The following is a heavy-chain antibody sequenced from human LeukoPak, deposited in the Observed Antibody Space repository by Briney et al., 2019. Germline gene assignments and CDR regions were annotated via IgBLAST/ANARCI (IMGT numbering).Heavy chain of an antibody. CDR1: GGSISIYY. Sequence: SETLSLTCTVSGGSISIYYWSWIRQPAGKGLEWIGRIYTSGSTNYNPSLKSRVTMSVDTSKNQFSLKLSSVTAADTAVYYCARDFEYSYGPYYYYYGMDVWGQGTTVTVSS. CDR3: ARDFEYSYGPYYYYYGMDV. J-gene: IGHJ6*02. V-gene: IGHV4-4*07. D-gene: IGHD5-18*01. CDR2: IYTSGST.